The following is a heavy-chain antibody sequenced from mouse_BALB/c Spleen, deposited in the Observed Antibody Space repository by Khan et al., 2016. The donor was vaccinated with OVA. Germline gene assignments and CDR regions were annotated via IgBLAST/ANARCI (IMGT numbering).Heavy chain of an antibody. CDR1: GFNIKDTY. D-gene: IGHD2-1*01. V-gene: IGHV14-3*02. J-gene: IGHJ3*01. Sequence: VQLQQSGAELVKPGASVKLSCSASGFNIKDTYIHWMKQRPEQGLEWIGRIDPPNDDSKYGPKFQAKATLTEDTSSNTAYLQLSSLTSEDTAVYYCATRYGNPFAFWGQGTLVSVSA. CDR3: ATRYGNPFAF. CDR2: IDPPNDDS.